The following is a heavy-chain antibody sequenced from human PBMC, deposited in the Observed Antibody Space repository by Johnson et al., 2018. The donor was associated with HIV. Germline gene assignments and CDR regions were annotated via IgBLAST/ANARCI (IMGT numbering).Heavy chain of an antibody. V-gene: IGHV3-30*18. CDR2: IGFDGRNK. D-gene: IGHD3-10*01. J-gene: IGHJ3*02. CDR3: AKEGITMEVDI. CDR1: GFSFNDYG. Sequence: QVQLVESGGGGVQPGRSLRLSCAASGFSFNDYGMHWVRQAPGKGLEWVAVIGFDGRNKYYVDSVKGRFTISRDNSKNTLYLQMNSLRAEDTAVYYCAKEGITMEVDIWGQGTMVTVSS.